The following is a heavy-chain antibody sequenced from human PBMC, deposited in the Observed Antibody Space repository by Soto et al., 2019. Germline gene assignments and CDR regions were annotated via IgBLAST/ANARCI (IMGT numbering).Heavy chain of an antibody. D-gene: IGHD3-10*01. V-gene: IGHV3-72*01. J-gene: IGHJ4*02. CDR3: AKTFYVSGSYFLDY. Sequence: EVQLVESGGGLVQPGGSLRLSCAASGFTFSDHYMDWVRQAPGKGLEWVGRTRNKANSYTTEYAATVIGRFTISRDDSKNSVYLQLNSLKSEDTAVYFCAKTFYVSGSYFLDYWGQGTLVTVSS. CDR2: TRNKANSYTT. CDR1: GFTFSDHY.